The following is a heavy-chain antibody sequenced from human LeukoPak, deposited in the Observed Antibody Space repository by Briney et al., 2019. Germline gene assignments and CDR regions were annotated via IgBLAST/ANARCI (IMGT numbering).Heavy chain of an antibody. CDR3: ARAADYGDSNFDY. D-gene: IGHD4-17*01. Sequence: SETLSLTCTVSGGSISSYYWSWIRQPAGKGLEWIGRIYPGGSTDYNPSLKSRVTISVDTSKNHFSLRLTSVTAADTAVYFCARAADYGDSNFDYWGQGTLVTVSS. CDR2: IYPGGST. V-gene: IGHV4-4*07. CDR1: GGSISSYY. J-gene: IGHJ4*02.